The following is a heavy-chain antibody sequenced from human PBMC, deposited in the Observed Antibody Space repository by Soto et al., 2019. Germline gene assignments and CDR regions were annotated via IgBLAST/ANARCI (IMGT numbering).Heavy chain of an antibody. D-gene: IGHD3-10*01. J-gene: IGHJ4*02. CDR2: ISGGGDTT. Sequence: EVQLLGSGGGLVQPGGSLRLSCAASGFTFNNYAMPWVLQAPGKGLEWVSAISGGGDTTSYADSVKGRFTVSRDGSKNTLYMQMRSLRAEDTALYYCAKGRGGSGSLTPRVDFWGQGTLVTVSS. CDR1: GFTFNNYA. CDR3: AKGRGGSGSLTPRVDF. V-gene: IGHV3-23*01.